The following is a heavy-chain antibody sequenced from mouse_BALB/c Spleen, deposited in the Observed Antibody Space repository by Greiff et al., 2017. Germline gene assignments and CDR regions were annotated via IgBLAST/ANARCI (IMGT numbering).Heavy chain of an antibody. Sequence: EVQVVESGGGLVQPGGSLRLSCATSGFTFTDYYMSWVRQPPGKALEWLGFIRNKANGYTTEYSASVKGRFTISRDNSQSILYLQMNTQRAEVSATYYGAKDTLMITFDYWGQGTTLTVSS. D-gene: IGHD2-4*01. CDR3: AKDTLMITFDY. V-gene: IGHV7-3*02. J-gene: IGHJ2*01. CDR2: IRNKANGYTT. CDR1: GFTFTDYY.